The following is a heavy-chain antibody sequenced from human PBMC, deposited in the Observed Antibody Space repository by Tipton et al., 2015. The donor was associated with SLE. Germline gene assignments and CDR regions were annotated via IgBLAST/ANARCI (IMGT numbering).Heavy chain of an antibody. Sequence: TLSLTCTVSGGSISSYYWSWIRQPPGKGLELIGYIYNSVNTNYNPSLKSRVTISVDTSKNQLSLKLTSVTAADTAVYYCARWGDRSGAEDWGQGTLVTVSS. V-gene: IGHV4-59*01. CDR3: ARWGDRSGAED. CDR1: GGSISSYY. D-gene: IGHD3-3*01. J-gene: IGHJ4*02. CDR2: IYNSVNT.